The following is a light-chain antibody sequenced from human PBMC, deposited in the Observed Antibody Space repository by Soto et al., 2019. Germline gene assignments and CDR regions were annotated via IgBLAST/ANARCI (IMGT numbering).Light chain of an antibody. CDR1: QSVSTS. V-gene: IGKV3-15*01. CDR2: VAS. CDR3: QQDYNWPWT. Sequence: EVVLTQSPATLSVSPGERATLSCRASQSVSTSLAWYQQKPGQAPRLLIFVASTRATGIPARFSGSGSGTDFTLTISRLQSEDFAVYYCQQDYNWPWTFGQGTKVEIK. J-gene: IGKJ1*01.